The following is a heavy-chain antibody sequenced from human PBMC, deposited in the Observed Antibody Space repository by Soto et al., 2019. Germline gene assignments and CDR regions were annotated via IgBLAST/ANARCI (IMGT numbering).Heavy chain of an antibody. V-gene: IGHV1-3*01. CDR1: GYSFTSYA. J-gene: IGHJ4*02. CDR3: AREPYSTPRWGPAAY. CDR2: IDAGDGHT. D-gene: IGHD7-27*01. Sequence: QVQLVQSGAEVKKPGASVKVSCKASGYSFTSYAIHWVRQAPGQRLEWVGWIDAGDGHTTYSQNFQDRVTITRDTAAGTADMEVSSRSSEDTAVYYCAREPYSTPRWGPAAYWGQGTRVSVSS.